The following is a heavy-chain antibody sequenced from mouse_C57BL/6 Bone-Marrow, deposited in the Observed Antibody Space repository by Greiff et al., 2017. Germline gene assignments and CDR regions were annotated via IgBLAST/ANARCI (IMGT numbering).Heavy chain of an antibody. D-gene: IGHD1-1*01. J-gene: IGHJ4*01. CDR3: TSRLDGSSIYVRDY. Sequence: VQLQQSGAELVRPGASVKLSCTASGFNIKDDYMHWVKQRPEQGLEWIGWIDPENGDTEYASKFQGKATITADTSSNTAYLQLSSLTSEDTAVYFCTSRLDGSSIYVRDYWCQGTAVTVTS. CDR2: IDPENGDT. V-gene: IGHV14-4*01. CDR1: GFNIKDDY.